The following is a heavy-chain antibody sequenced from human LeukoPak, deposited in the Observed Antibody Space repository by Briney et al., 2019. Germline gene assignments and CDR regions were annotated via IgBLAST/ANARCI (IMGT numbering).Heavy chain of an antibody. D-gene: IGHD1-26*01. CDR2: INPSGGST. Sequence: ASVKVSCKASGYTFTSYYMHWVRQAPGQGLEWMGIINPSGGSTSYAQKFQGRVTMTRDMSTSTVYMELSSLRSEDTAVYYCARDSIVGATWEGYYYMDVWGKGTTVTVSS. CDR1: GYTFTSYY. V-gene: IGHV1-46*01. CDR3: ARDSIVGATWEGYYYMDV. J-gene: IGHJ6*03.